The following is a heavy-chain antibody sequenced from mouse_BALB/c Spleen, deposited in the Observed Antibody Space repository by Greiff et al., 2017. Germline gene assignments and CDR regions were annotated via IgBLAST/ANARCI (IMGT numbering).Heavy chain of an antibody. CDR2: IWAGGST. CDR3: ARPYDGPAWFAY. CDR1: GFSLTSYG. Sequence: VQRVESGPGLVAPSQSLSITCTVSGFSLTSYGVHWVRQPPGKGLEWLGVIWAGGSTNYNSALMSRLSISKDNSKSQVFLKMNSLQTEDTAMYYCARPYDGPAWFAYWGQGTLVTVSA. V-gene: IGHV2-9*02. D-gene: IGHD2-3*01. J-gene: IGHJ3*01.